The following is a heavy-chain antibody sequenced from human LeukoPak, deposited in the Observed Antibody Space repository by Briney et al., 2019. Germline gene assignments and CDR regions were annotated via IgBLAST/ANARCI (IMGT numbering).Heavy chain of an antibody. CDR2: IRYDGSNK. D-gene: IGHD3-22*01. CDR3: ARDGRYYYDSSGYYKGWFDP. Sequence: GGSLRLSCAASGFTFSSYGMHWVRQAPGKGLEWVAFIRYDGSNKYYADSVKGRFTISRDNSKNTLYLQMNSLRGEDTAVYYCARDGRYYYDSSGYYKGWFDPWGQGTLVTVSS. J-gene: IGHJ5*02. V-gene: IGHV3-30*02. CDR1: GFTFSSYG.